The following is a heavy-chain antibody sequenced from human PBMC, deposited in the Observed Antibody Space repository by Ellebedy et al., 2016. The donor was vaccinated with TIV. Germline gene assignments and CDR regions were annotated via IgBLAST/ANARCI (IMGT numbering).Heavy chain of an antibody. CDR1: GGSISSYF. CDR2: ISYSVST. D-gene: IGHD6-19*01. CDR3: ARNYASGWNYFDC. Sequence: MPSETLSLTCSVSGGSISSYFWSWIRQPPGKGLEWIGHISYSVSTDYNPSLKSRVAISVDTSKNQLSLRLSSVTAADTAVYYCARNYASGWNYFDCWGQGTLVTVSS. J-gene: IGHJ4*02. V-gene: IGHV4-59*08.